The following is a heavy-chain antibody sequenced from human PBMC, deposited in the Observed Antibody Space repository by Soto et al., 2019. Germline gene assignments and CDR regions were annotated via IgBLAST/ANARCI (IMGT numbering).Heavy chain of an antibody. V-gene: IGHV3-21*01. CDR1: GFTFSSYS. Sequence: GGSLRLSCAASGFTFSSYSMNWVRQAPGKGLEWVSSISSSSSYIYYADSVKGRFTISRDNAKNSLYLQMNSLRAEDTAVYYCAREKYYDFWSGYYTIPSPYFDYWGQGTLVTVSS. CDR3: AREKYYDFWSGYYTIPSPYFDY. D-gene: IGHD3-3*01. J-gene: IGHJ4*02. CDR2: ISSSSSYI.